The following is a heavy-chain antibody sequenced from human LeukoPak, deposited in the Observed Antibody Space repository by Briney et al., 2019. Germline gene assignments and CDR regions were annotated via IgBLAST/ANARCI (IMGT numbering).Heavy chain of an antibody. Sequence: RPGGSLRLSCAASGFSFSSYALHWVRQAPGKGLEWVSSICGDDGRTYYADSVKGRFTISRDISKNTLYLQVNGLRVEDTAVYYCAKGAGGSCCSPTDYWGQGTLVTVSS. D-gene: IGHD2-15*01. CDR3: AKGAGGSCCSPTDY. CDR1: GFSFSSYA. CDR2: ICGDDGRT. J-gene: IGHJ4*02. V-gene: IGHV3-23*01.